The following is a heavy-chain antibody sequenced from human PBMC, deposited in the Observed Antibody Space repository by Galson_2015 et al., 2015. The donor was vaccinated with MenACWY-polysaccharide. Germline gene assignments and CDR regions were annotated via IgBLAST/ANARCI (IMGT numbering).Heavy chain of an antibody. CDR1: DFTFSAHG. V-gene: IGHV3-33*01. CDR2: IWYDGGKR. Sequence: SLRLSCAASDFTFSAHGMRWVRQAPGKGLEWVAAIWYDGGKRYYADAVEGRFAVSRDNSQSTLYLQMDSLGVEDTAMYYCARDVHYNDYLGYYFDYWGQGTLVTVSS. D-gene: IGHD4-11*01. J-gene: IGHJ4*01. CDR3: ARDVHYNDYLGYYFDY.